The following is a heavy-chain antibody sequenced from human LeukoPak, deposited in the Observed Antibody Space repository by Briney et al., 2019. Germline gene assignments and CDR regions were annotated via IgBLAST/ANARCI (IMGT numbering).Heavy chain of an antibody. D-gene: IGHD3-10*01. Sequence: GASVKVSCKASGGTFSSYAISWVRQAPGQGLEWMGGIIPIFGTTNYAQKFQGRVTITADKSTSTAYMELSSLRSEDTAVYYCARGVYYYGSGSYYRWWFDPWGQGTLVTVSS. CDR3: ARGVYYYGSGSYYRWWFDP. J-gene: IGHJ5*02. CDR2: IIPIFGTT. CDR1: GGTFSSYA. V-gene: IGHV1-69*06.